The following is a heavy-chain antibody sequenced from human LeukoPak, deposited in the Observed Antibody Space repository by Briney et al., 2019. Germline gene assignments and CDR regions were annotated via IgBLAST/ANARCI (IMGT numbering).Heavy chain of an antibody. CDR2: ISYDGSNK. D-gene: IGHD3-3*01. CDR1: GFTFSSYA. V-gene: IGHV3-30-3*01. J-gene: IGHJ5*02. Sequence: GSSLKLSCEASGFTFSSYAMHWVRQAPGKGLEWVAVISYDGSNKYYADSVKGRFTISRDNSKNTLYLQMNSLRAEDTAVYYCARPRGGGFLEPTYWFDPWGQGTLVTVSS. CDR3: ARPRGGGFLEPTYWFDP.